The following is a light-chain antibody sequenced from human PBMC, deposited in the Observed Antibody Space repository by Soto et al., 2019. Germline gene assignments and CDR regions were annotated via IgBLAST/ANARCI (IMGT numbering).Light chain of an antibody. V-gene: IGLV3-1*01. CDR3: QAWDSSTSYYV. CDR1: KLGDKY. J-gene: IGLJ1*01. Sequence: SYELTQPPSVSVSPGQTASITCSGDKLGDKYACWYQQKPGQSPVLVIYQDSKRPSGIPERFSGSNPGNTATLTISGTQAMDEADYYCQAWDSSTSYYVFGTGTKVTVL. CDR2: QDS.